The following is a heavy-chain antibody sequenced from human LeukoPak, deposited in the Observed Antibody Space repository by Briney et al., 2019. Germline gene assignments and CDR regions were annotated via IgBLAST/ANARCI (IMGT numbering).Heavy chain of an antibody. Sequence: GGSLRLSCAASGFTFSSYSMNWVRQAPGKGLERVSSISSSSSYIYYADSVKGRFTISRDNAKNSLYLQMNSLRAEDTAVYYCARSPGATYYYDSSGYYYRSVGKELDYWGQGTLVTVSS. V-gene: IGHV3-21*01. CDR2: ISSSSSYI. CDR1: GFTFSSYS. CDR3: ARSPGATYYYDSSGYYYRSVGKELDY. D-gene: IGHD3-22*01. J-gene: IGHJ4*02.